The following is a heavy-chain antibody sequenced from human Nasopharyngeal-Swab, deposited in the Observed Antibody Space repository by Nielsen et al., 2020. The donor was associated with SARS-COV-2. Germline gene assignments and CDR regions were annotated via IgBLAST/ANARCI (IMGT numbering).Heavy chain of an antibody. V-gene: IGHV3-15*01. J-gene: IGHJ4*02. CDR2: IKSKTDGGTT. D-gene: IGHD3-3*01. Sequence: WIRHPPGKGLEWVGRIKSKTDGGTTDYAAPVKGRFTISRDDSKNTLYLQMNSLKTEDTAVYYCTTDSRDYDFWSGYYPPSDYWGQGTLVTVSS. CDR3: TTDSRDYDFWSGYYPPSDY.